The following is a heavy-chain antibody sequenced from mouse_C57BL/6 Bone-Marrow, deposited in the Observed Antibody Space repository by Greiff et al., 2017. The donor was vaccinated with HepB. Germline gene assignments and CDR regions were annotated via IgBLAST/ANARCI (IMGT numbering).Heavy chain of an antibody. V-gene: IGHV1-82*01. CDR2: IYPGDGDT. Sequence: VQLQQSGPELVKPGASVKISCKASGYAFSSSWMNWVKQRPGKGLEWIGRIYPGDGDTNDNGKFKGKATLTADKSSSTAYMQLSSLTSEDSAVYFCARERDYGGQGTTLTVSS. CDR1: GYAFSSSW. J-gene: IGHJ2*01. CDR3: ARERDY.